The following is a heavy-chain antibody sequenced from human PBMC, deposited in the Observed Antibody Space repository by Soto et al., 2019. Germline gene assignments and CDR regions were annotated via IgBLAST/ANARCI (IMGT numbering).Heavy chain of an antibody. D-gene: IGHD1-26*01. V-gene: IGHV3-30*18. Sequence: GGSLRLSCAASGFTFSSYGMHWVRQAPGKGLEWVAVISYDGSNKYYADSVKGGFTISRDNSKNTLYLQMNSLRAEDTAVYYCAKSLVGATLSFDYWGQGTLVTVSS. J-gene: IGHJ4*02. CDR2: ISYDGSNK. CDR1: GFTFSSYG. CDR3: AKSLVGATLSFDY.